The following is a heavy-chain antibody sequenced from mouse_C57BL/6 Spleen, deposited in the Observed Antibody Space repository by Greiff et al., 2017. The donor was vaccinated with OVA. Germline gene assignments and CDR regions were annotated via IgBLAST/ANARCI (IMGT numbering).Heavy chain of an antibody. V-gene: IGHV1-55*01. D-gene: IGHD1-1*01. CDR3: ARNYGSRRYFDV. CDR1: GYTFTSYW. J-gene: IGHJ1*03. Sequence: VQLQQPGAELVKPGASVKMSCKASGYTFTSYWITWVKQRPGQGLEWIGDIYPGSGSTNYNEKFTSKATLTVDTSSSTAYMQLSSLTSEDSAVYYCARNYGSRRYFDVWGTGTTVTVSS. CDR2: IYPGSGST.